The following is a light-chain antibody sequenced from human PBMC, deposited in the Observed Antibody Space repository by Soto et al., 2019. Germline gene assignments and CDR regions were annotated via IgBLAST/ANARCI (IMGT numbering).Light chain of an antibody. CDR2: GNN. Sequence: QPVLTQPPSMSGAPGRRVTISCTGGSADIGTGYDVHWYQQVPGTAPKLLIYGNNNRPSGIPDRFSGSKSDTSASLAIAGLQAEDEADYYCQSYDSGLTTYAFRTGTKVTVL. CDR3: QSYDSGLTTYA. V-gene: IGLV1-40*01. J-gene: IGLJ1*01. CDR1: SADIGTGYD.